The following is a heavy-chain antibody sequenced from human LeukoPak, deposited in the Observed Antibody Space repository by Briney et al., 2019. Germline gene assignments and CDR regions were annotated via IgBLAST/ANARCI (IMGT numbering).Heavy chain of an antibody. J-gene: IGHJ4*02. CDR3: AREDSSGYSGFDY. CDR2: IWYDGSNK. D-gene: IGHD3-22*01. Sequence: PGGSLRLSCAASGFTFSSYGMHWVRQATGKGLEWVAVIWYDGSNKYYADSVKGRFTISRDNSKNTLYLHMNSLRAEDTAVYYCAREDSSGYSGFDYWGQGTLVTVSS. CDR1: GFTFSSYG. V-gene: IGHV3-33*01.